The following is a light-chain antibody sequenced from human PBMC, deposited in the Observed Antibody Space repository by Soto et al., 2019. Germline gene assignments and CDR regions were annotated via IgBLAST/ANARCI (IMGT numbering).Light chain of an antibody. Sequence: AIRMTQSPSSLSASTGDRVTITCRASQAIGSYLAWYQQKPGKAPKLLIYVASTLQSGVPSRFSGSGSGIDFTLTISCLQSEDFATYYCQQYQSYPWTFGQGTKVEI. CDR3: QQYQSYPWT. J-gene: IGKJ1*01. CDR1: QAIGSY. CDR2: VAS. V-gene: IGKV1-8*01.